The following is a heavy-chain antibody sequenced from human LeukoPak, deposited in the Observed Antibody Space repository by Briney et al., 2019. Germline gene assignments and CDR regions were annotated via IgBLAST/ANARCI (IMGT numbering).Heavy chain of an antibody. CDR2: IHDSGST. J-gene: IGHJ6*03. CDR3: ARVYGNYGTYYYYYYMDV. Sequence: GSLRLSCAASGLTVSSNYMSWVRQAPGKGLEWIGYIHDSGSTNYKSSLKSRVTISVDRSKNQFSLNLSSVTAADTAVYYCARVYGNYGTYYYYYYMDVWGKGTTVTVSS. D-gene: IGHD4-11*01. CDR1: GLTVSSNY. V-gene: IGHV4-59*02.